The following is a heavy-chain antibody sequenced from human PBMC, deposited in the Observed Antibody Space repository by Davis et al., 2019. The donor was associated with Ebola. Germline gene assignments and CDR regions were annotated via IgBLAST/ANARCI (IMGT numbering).Heavy chain of an antibody. CDR1: GLTFSNAW. V-gene: IGHV3-15*01. CDR2: IKSKTDGGTT. CDR3: TTDVVPAATRGVHYYYYYMDV. Sequence: GGSLRLSCAASGLTFSNAWMSWVRQAPGKGLEWVGRIKSKTDGGTTDYAAPVKGRFTISRDDSKNTLYLQMNSLKTEDTAVYYCTTDVVPAATRGVHYYYYYMDVWGEGTTVAVSS. D-gene: IGHD2-2*01. J-gene: IGHJ6*03.